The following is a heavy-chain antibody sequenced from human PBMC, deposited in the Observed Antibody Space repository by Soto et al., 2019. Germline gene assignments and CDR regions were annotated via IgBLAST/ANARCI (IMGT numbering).Heavy chain of an antibody. D-gene: IGHD1-26*01. CDR2: INAGNGNT. Sequence: ASVKVSCKASGYTFTSYAMHWVRQAPGQRLEWMGWINAGNGNTKYSQKFQGRVTITRDTSASTAYMEPSSLRSEDTAVYYCAMIVGATGVYFDYWGQGTLVTVSS. V-gene: IGHV1-3*01. CDR1: GYTFTSYA. J-gene: IGHJ4*02. CDR3: AMIVGATGVYFDY.